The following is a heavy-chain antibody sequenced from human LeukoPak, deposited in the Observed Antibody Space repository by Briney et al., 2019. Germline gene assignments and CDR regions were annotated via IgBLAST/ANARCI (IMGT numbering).Heavy chain of an antibody. D-gene: IGHD6-19*01. CDR3: AGVKVAGTRSFDY. V-gene: IGHV3-74*01. CDR2: IASDGSST. CDR1: GFTFSSYW. Sequence: PGGSLRLSCAASGFTFSSYWMNWVRQAPGKGLVWVSRIASDGSSTTYADSVKGRFTISRDNAKNTLYLQMNNLRAEDTAVYYCAGVKVAGTRSFDYWGQGTLTTVSS. J-gene: IGHJ4*02.